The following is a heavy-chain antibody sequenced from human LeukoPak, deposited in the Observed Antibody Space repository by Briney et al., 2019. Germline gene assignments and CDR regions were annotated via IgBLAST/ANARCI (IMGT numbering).Heavy chain of an antibody. D-gene: IGHD5-12*01. CDR1: GVSISSYY. Sequence: SETLSLTCTVSGVSISSYYWSWLRQPPGKGLEWLGYIYYSGSTNYNPSLKSRVTISVDTSKNQFSLKLSSVTAADTAVYYCARVRNSGYDSGIDYWGQGTLVTVSS. V-gene: IGHV4-59*01. CDR3: ARVRNSGYDSGIDY. J-gene: IGHJ4*02. CDR2: IYYSGST.